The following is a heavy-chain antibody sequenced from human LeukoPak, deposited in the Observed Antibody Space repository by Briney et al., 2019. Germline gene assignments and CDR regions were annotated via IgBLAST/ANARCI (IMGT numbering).Heavy chain of an antibody. Sequence: SETLSLTCSVSDDSITMYYWTWIRQPPGKGLEWIGYVDRTGSTNFNPSLNGRVSISRDTSKNLFSLRLRSVTAADTAVYFCARGRVSSSTWYSTYYYYFYMDVWGKGTTVTVSS. J-gene: IGHJ6*03. CDR1: DDSITMYY. V-gene: IGHV4-59*01. CDR2: VDRTGST. CDR3: ARGRVSSSTWYSTYYYYFYMDV. D-gene: IGHD4-11*01.